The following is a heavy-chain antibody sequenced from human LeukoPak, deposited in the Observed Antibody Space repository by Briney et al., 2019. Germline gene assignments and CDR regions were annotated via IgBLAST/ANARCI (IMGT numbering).Heavy chain of an antibody. Sequence: QSGGSLRLSCAASGFTFSSYWMSWVRQAPGKGLEWVANIKQDGSEKYYVDSVKGRFTISRDNAKNSLYLQMNSLRAGDTAVYYCARDLAAAERDYWGQGTLVTVSS. CDR3: ARDLAAAERDY. V-gene: IGHV3-7*03. D-gene: IGHD6-13*01. J-gene: IGHJ4*02. CDR1: GFTFSSYW. CDR2: IKQDGSEK.